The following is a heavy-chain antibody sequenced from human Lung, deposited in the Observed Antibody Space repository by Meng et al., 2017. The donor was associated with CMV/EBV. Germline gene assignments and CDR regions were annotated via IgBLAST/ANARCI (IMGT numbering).Heavy chain of an antibody. Sequence: SVKVSCKASGGTFNMYAVSWVRQAPGQGLEWVGGIIPIFGTPNYPQKFQGRVTISTDESTHTVYMALSSLTSEDTAVYYCTRDRRGRSNWEYYFDYWGQGXLVTVSS. J-gene: IGHJ4*02. D-gene: IGHD7-27*01. CDR3: TRDRRGRSNWEYYFDY. CDR1: GGTFNMYA. CDR2: IIPIFGTP. V-gene: IGHV1-69*05.